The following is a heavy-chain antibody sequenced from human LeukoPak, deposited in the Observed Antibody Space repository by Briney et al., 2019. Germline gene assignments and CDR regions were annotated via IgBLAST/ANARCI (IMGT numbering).Heavy chain of an antibody. CDR3: ANYRSGGGGYYSGLEH. D-gene: IGHD2-15*01. J-gene: IGHJ4*02. V-gene: IGHV3-23*01. CDR1: GFTFRNYA. CDR2: TSGSGDIK. Sequence: PGGSLRLSCAASGFTFRNYAMTWVRQAPGKGLGWVSRTSGSGDIKLYADSVKGRFTISRTNSENRLYLQMNSLRAEDTAVYYCANYRSGGGGYYSGLEHWGQGTLVAVSS.